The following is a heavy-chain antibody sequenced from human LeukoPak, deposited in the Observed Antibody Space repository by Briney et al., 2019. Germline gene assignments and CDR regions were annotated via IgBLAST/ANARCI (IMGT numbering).Heavy chain of an antibody. CDR3: AGFTYYDFWSGYYTPYYFDY. J-gene: IGHJ4*02. CDR1: GGTFSSYA. V-gene: IGHV1-69*04. CDR2: IIPILGIA. D-gene: IGHD3-3*01. Sequence: SVKVSCKASGGTFSSYAISWVRQAPGQGLEWMGRIIPILGIANYAQKFQGRVTITTDESTSTAYMELSSLRSEDTAVYYCAGFTYYDFWSGYYTPYYFDYWGQGTLVTVSS.